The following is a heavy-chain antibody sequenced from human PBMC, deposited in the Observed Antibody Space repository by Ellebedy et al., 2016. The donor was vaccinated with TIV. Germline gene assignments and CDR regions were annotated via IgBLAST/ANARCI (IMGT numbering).Heavy chain of an antibody. J-gene: IGHJ4*02. CDR3: ARDLRGEGDY. V-gene: IGHV1-46*01. Sequence: ASAKVSCKASGYTFTSYDLHWVRQAPGQGLRWMGVINPSGGSTTYAQKFQGRVTMTRDKSTNTVYLELRSLRSDDTAVYYCARDLRGEGDYWGQGTLVTVSS. CDR1: GYTFTSYD. CDR2: INPSGGST.